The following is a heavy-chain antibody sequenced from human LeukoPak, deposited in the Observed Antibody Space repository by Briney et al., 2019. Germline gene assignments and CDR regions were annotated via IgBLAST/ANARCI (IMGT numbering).Heavy chain of an antibody. CDR2: IYYSGST. J-gene: IGHJ4*02. Sequence: SETLSLTCTVSGNSISSGYCWGWIRQPPGKGLEWIGSIYYSGSTYYNPSLKSRVTISVDTSKNQFSLKLSSVTAADTAVYYCARVYGSGSYFDYWGQGTLVTVSS. V-gene: IGHV4-38-2*02. D-gene: IGHD3-10*01. CDR3: ARVYGSGSYFDY. CDR1: GNSISSGYC.